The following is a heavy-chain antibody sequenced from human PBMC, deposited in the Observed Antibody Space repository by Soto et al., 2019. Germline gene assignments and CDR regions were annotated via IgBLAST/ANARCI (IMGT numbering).Heavy chain of an antibody. V-gene: IGHV3-30*18. CDR2: ISYDGSNK. CDR3: AKDTIAVAGTEGRFDY. Sequence: QVQLVESGGGVVQPGRSLRFSCAASGFTFSSYGMHWVRQAPGKGLEWVAVISYDGSNKYYADSVKGRFTISRDNSKNTLYLQMNSLRAEDTAVYYCAKDTIAVAGTEGRFDYWGQGTLVTVSS. D-gene: IGHD6-19*01. J-gene: IGHJ4*02. CDR1: GFTFSSYG.